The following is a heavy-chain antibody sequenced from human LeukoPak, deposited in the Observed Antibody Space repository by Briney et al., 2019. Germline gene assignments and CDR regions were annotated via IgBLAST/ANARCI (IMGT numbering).Heavy chain of an antibody. CDR1: GYTFTSYY. CDR2: INPNSGGT. Sequence: ASVKVSCKASGYTFTSYYMHWVRQAPGQGLEWMGWINPNSGGTNYAQKFQGRVTMTRDTSISTAYMELSRLRSDDTAVYYCARGARKGWNDLMNWFDPWGQGTLVTVSS. CDR3: ARGARKGWNDLMNWFDP. D-gene: IGHD1-1*01. V-gene: IGHV1-2*02. J-gene: IGHJ5*02.